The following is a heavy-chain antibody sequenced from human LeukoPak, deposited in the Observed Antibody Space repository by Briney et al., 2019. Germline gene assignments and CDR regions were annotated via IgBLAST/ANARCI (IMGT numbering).Heavy chain of an antibody. CDR1: GFTFSSYA. CDR3: AKDLGQWELLTIGY. Sequence: GGSLRLSCAASGFTFSSYAMSWVRQAPGKGLEWVSAISGSGGSTYYADSVKGRFTISRDNSKNTLYLQMNSLRAEDTAVYYCAKDLGQWELLTIGYWDQGTLVTVSS. CDR2: ISGSGGST. D-gene: IGHD1-26*01. J-gene: IGHJ4*02. V-gene: IGHV3-23*01.